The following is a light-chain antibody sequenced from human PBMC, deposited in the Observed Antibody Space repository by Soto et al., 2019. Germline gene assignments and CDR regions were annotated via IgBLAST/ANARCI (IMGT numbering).Light chain of an antibody. V-gene: IGLV2-14*01. CDR3: SSFSISSTYVV. J-gene: IGLJ2*01. Sequence: QSVLTQPASVSGSPGQSITISCTGTSSDVGAYNYVSWYQQHPGKAPKLLIYEVSKRPSGVSNRFSGSKSGNTASLTISGLQSEDESDYYCSSFSISSTYVVFGGGTKLTVL. CDR1: SSDVGAYNY. CDR2: EVS.